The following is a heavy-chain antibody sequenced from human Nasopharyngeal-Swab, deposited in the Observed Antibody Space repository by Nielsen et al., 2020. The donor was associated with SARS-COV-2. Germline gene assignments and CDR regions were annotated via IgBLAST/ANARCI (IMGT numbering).Heavy chain of an antibody. D-gene: IGHD4-17*01. Sequence: VRQMPGKGLEWMGIIYPGDSDTRYSPSFQGQVTISADKSISTAYLQWSSLKASDTAMYYCARLWDYGRPRFDPWGQGTLVTVSS. V-gene: IGHV5-51*01. CDR3: ARLWDYGRPRFDP. J-gene: IGHJ5*02. CDR2: IYPGDSDT.